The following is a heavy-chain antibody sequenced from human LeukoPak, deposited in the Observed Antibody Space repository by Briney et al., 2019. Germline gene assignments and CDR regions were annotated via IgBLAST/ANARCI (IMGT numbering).Heavy chain of an antibody. CDR2: ISWNSGSI. CDR1: GFTFDDYA. Sequence: GGSLRLSCAASGFTFDDYAMHWVRQAPGKGLEWVSGISWNSGSIGYADSVKGRFTISRDNAKNSLYLQMNSLRAEDTALYYCAKDSCSGGSCYHDYWGRGTLVTVSS. CDR3: AKDSCSGGSCYHDY. V-gene: IGHV3-9*01. J-gene: IGHJ4*02. D-gene: IGHD2-15*01.